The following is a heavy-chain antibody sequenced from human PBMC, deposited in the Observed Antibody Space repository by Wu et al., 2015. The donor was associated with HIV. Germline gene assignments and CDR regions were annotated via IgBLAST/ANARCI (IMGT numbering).Heavy chain of an antibody. J-gene: IGHJ6*02. Sequence: QVRLVQSGSEVKKPGASVKVSCKTSGYSFINYGITWVRQAPGQGLEWMGWVSPYNGNTHFAQKIQGRVSMTIDKSMATAYMELRRLTYGDTAVYYCARGAVAXEWGQGNAVTVSS. D-gene: IGHD6-19*01. V-gene: IGHV1-18*01. CDR3: ARGAVAXE. CDR2: VSPYNGNT. CDR1: GYSFINYG.